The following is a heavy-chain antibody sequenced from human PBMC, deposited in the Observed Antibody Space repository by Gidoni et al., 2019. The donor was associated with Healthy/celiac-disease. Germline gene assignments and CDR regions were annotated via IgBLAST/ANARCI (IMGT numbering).Heavy chain of an antibody. CDR1: GFTFSSYG. Sequence: QVQLVESGGGVVQPGRSLRLSCAASGFTFSSYGMHWVRPAPGKGLEWLAVISYDGSNKYYADSVKGRFTISRDNSKNTLYLQMNSLRAEDTAVYYCAKGGGYFDYWGQGTLVTVSS. CDR3: AKGGGYFDY. D-gene: IGHD3-10*01. J-gene: IGHJ4*02. CDR2: ISYDGSNK. V-gene: IGHV3-30*18.